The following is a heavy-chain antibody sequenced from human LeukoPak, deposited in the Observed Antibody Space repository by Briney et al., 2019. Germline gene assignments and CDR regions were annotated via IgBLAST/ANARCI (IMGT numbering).Heavy chain of an antibody. J-gene: IGHJ4*02. Sequence: GGSLRLSCAASGFTFDDYAMHWVRQAPGKGLEWVSLISWDGGSTYYADSVKGRFTISRDNSKNSLYLQMNSLRADTTALYYCAKDRLLKRDCSSTSCYNIDYCGQGTLVSVSS. D-gene: IGHD2-2*01. CDR3: AKDRLLKRDCSSTSCYNIDY. CDR1: GFTFDDYA. CDR2: ISWDGGST. V-gene: IGHV3-43D*04.